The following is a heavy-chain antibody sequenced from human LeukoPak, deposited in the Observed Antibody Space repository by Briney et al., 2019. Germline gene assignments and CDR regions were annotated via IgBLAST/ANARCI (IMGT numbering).Heavy chain of an antibody. CDR1: GGSFSGYY. Sequence: KPSETLSLTCAVYGGSFSGYYWSWIGQPPGKGLEWIGEINHSGSTNYNPSLKSRVTISVDTSKNQFSLKLSSVTAADTAVYYCARGSTRQWRDAFDIWGQGTMVTVSS. CDR2: INHSGST. D-gene: IGHD6-19*01. J-gene: IGHJ3*02. V-gene: IGHV4-34*01. CDR3: ARGSTRQWRDAFDI.